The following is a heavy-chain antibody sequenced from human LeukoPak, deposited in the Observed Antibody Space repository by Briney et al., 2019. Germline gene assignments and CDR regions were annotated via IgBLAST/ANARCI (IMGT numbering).Heavy chain of an antibody. V-gene: IGHV4-39*01. J-gene: IGHJ4*02. CDR3: ARQQSAGAFDY. Sequence: KPWETLSLTCTVSGGSISSSSYYWGWIRQPPGKGRECIGSIYYSGSTYYNPSLKSRVTISVDTSKNQFSLKLSSVTAADTAVYYCARQQSAGAFDYWGQGTLVTVSS. D-gene: IGHD3-10*01. CDR1: GGSISSSSYY. CDR2: IYYSGST.